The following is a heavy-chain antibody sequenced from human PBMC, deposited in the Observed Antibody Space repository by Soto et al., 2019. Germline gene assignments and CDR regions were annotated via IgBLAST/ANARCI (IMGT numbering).Heavy chain of an antibody. CDR3: ARHNWNHSWGSIWFDP. J-gene: IGHJ5*02. CDR2: IIPIFGTA. Sequence: SVKVSCKASGGTFSSYAISWVRQAPGQGLEWMGGIIPIFGTANYAQKFQGRVTITADESTSTAYMELSSLRSEDTAVYYCARHNWNHSWGSIWFDPWGQGTLVTVSS. CDR1: GGTFSSYA. D-gene: IGHD1-20*01. V-gene: IGHV1-69*13.